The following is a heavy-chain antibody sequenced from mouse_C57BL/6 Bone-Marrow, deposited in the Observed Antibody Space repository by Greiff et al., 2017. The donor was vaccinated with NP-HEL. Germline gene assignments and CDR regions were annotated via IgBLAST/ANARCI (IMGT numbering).Heavy chain of an antibody. CDR3: ARSSYDYEYYAMDY. D-gene: IGHD2-4*01. V-gene: IGHV1-53*01. J-gene: IGHJ4*01. CDR1: GYTFTSYW. CDR2: INPSNGGT. Sequence: VQLQQPGTELVKPGASVKLSCKASGYTFTSYWMHWVKQRPGQGLEWIGNINPSNGGTNYNEKFKSKATLTVDKSSSTSYMQFSSLTSEDSAVYYCARSSYDYEYYAMDYWGQGTSVTVSS.